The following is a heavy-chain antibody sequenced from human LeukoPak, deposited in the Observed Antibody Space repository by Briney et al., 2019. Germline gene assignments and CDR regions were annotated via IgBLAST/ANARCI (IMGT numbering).Heavy chain of an antibody. CDR1: GFSFSTYG. J-gene: IGHJ2*01. CDR3: ARESGGTSPYWYFDL. D-gene: IGHD1-7*01. V-gene: IGHV3-33*05. CDR2: ISHDGSDK. Sequence: GRSLRLSCAASGFSFSTYGIHWVRQAPGKGLEWVAFISHDGSDKYFADSVKGRFTISRDNSKNTLLLQMNSLRAEDTAVYFCARESGGTSPYWYFDLWGRGTLVTVSS.